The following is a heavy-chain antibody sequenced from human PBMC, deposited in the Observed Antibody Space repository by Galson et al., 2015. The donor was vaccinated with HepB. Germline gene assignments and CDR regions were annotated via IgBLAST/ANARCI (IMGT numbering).Heavy chain of an antibody. D-gene: IGHD2-21*02. CDR1: GFTFGSHS. V-gene: IGHV3-48*02. CDR2: ISSSSSAT. J-gene: IGHJ4*02. CDR3: ARDPGIGGDWYYFDY. Sequence: SLRLSCAASGFTFGSHSLNWVRQAPGEGLEWISYISSSSSATYYADSVKGRFTISRDNAQNSLYLQMSSLRDEDTAVYYCARDPGIGGDWYYFDYWGLGTLVTVSS.